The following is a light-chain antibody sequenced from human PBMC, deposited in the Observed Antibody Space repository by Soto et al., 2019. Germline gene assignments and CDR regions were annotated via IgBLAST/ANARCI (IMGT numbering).Light chain of an antibody. CDR2: EVS. Sequence: QSALTQPASVSGSPGQSITISCTGTSSDVGSYNYVSWYQQHPGKAPKLMIYEVSNRPSGVSDRFSGSKSGNTASLTISGLQAEDEADHYCSSYTSTATRVFGGGTKLTVL. V-gene: IGLV2-14*01. J-gene: IGLJ3*02. CDR1: SSDVGSYNY. CDR3: SSYTSTATRV.